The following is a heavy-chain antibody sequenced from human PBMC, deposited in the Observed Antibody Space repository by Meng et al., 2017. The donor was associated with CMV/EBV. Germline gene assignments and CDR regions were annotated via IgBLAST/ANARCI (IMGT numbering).Heavy chain of an antibody. CDR1: GGSISSYY. V-gene: IGHV4-59*01. D-gene: IGHD1-26*01. CDR2: IYYSGST. Sequence: GSLRLSCTVSGGSISSYYWSWIRQPPGKGLEWIGYIYYSGSTNYNPSLKSRVTISVDTSKNQFSLKLSSVTAADTAVYYCARGEGHSGSYYFYFDYWGQGTLVNVSS. CDR3: ARGEGHSGSYYFYFDY. J-gene: IGHJ4*02.